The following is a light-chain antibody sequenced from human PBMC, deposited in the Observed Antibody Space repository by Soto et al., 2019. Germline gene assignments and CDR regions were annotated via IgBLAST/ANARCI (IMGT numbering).Light chain of an antibody. CDR1: SSDVGSYNL. J-gene: IGLJ2*01. CDR3: SSYTSSSTLV. Sequence: QSALTQPVSVSGSPGQSITISCTGTSSDVGSYNLVSWYQQHPGKAPKLMIYDVSNRPSGVSNRFSGSKSGNTASLTISGLQAEDEADYYCSSYTSSSTLVFGGGTQLTVL. V-gene: IGLV2-14*02. CDR2: DVS.